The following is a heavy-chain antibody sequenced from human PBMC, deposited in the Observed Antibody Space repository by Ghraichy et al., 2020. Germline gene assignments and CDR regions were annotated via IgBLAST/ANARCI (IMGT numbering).Heavy chain of an antibody. V-gene: IGHV4-59*01. Sequence: SETLSLTCTVSGGSISSYYWSWIRQPPGKGLEWIGYIYYSGSTNYNPSLKSRVTISVDTSKNQFSLKLSSVTAADTAVYYCAGLGLVGATSVRAFDIWGQGTMVTVSS. J-gene: IGHJ3*02. CDR1: GGSISSYY. D-gene: IGHD1-26*01. CDR2: IYYSGST. CDR3: AGLGLVGATSVRAFDI.